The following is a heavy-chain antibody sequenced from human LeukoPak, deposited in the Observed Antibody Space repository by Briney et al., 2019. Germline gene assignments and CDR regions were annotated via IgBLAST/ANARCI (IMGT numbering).Heavy chain of an antibody. CDR3: AKRNGF. V-gene: IGHV3-30*18. CDR2: ISYDGNNK. Sequence: PGGSLRLSCAASGLTFSSYDMHGVGQAAGKGREWVAIISYDGNNKYYAGSVKGRFTISRDNSKNTLYLQMNTLRVEDTAVYYCAKRNGFWGQGTLVTVSS. J-gene: IGHJ4*02. D-gene: IGHD1-1*01. CDR1: GLTFSSYD.